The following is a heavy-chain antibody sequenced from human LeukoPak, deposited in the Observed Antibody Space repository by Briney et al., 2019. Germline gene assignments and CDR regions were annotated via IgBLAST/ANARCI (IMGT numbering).Heavy chain of an antibody. D-gene: IGHD2-15*01. CDR1: GYTFTSYG. V-gene: IGHV1-18*01. CDR3: ARASEVVVAATPYWFDP. Sequence: EASVKVSCKASGYTFTSYGISWVRQAPGQGLEWMGWISAYNGNTNYAQKLQGRVTMTTDTSTSTAYMELRSLRSDDTAVYYCARASEVVVAATPYWFDPWGQGTLVTVSS. J-gene: IGHJ5*02. CDR2: ISAYNGNT.